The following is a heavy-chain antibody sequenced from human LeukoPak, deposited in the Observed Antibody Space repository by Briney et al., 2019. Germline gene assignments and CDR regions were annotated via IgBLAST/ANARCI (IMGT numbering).Heavy chain of an antibody. J-gene: IGHJ4*02. CDR1: GGSISSSSYY. CDR3: AGHSSGWYDY. V-gene: IGHV4-39*01. CDR2: IYYSGST. D-gene: IGHD6-19*01. Sequence: SETLSLTCTVSGGSISSSSYYWGWIRQPPGKGLEWIGSIYYSGSTYYNPSLKSRVTISVDTSKNQFSLKMSSVTAADTAVYYCAGHSSGWYDYWGQGTLVTVSS.